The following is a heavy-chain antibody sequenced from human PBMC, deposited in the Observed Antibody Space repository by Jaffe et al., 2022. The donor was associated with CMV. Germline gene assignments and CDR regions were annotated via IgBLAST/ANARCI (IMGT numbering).Heavy chain of an antibody. CDR2: MNPNSGNT. V-gene: IGHV1-8*01. CDR1: GYTFTSYD. D-gene: IGHD3-3*01. CDR3: ARGGEISFYDFWSGWGWFDP. Sequence: QVQLVQSGAEVKKPGASVKVSCKASGYTFTSYDINWVRQATGQGLEWMGWMNPNSGNTGYAQKFQGRVTMTRNTSISTAYMELSSLRSEDTAVYYCARGGEISFYDFWSGWGWFDPWGQGTLVTVSS. J-gene: IGHJ5*02.